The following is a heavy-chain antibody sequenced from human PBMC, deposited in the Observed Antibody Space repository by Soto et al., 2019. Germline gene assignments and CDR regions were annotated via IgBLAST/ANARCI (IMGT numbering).Heavy chain of an antibody. V-gene: IGHV3-74*01. Sequence: GGSLRLACAASGFTFSSYWMHWVRQAPGKGLVWVSRINSDGSSTSYADSVKGRFTISRDNAKNTLYLQMNSLRAEDTAVYYCARGALTYDFWSGYHYYYYYGMDVWGQGTTVTVSS. CDR1: GFTFSSYW. D-gene: IGHD3-3*01. J-gene: IGHJ6*02. CDR2: INSDGSST. CDR3: ARGALTYDFWSGYHYYYYYGMDV.